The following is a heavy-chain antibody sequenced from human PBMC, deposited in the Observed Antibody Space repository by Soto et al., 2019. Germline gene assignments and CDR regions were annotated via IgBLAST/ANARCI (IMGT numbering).Heavy chain of an antibody. J-gene: IGHJ6*02. CDR2: ISAYNGNT. CDR1: GYTFTSYG. D-gene: IGHD3-9*01. CDR3: ARDRVLGYFDWSTPPYGMDV. Sequence: ASVKVSCKASGYTFTSYGISWVRQAPGQGLEWMGWISAYNGNTNYAQKLQGRVTMPTDTSTSTAYMELRSLRSDDTAVYYCARDRVLGYFDWSTPPYGMDVWGQGTTVTVSS. V-gene: IGHV1-18*01.